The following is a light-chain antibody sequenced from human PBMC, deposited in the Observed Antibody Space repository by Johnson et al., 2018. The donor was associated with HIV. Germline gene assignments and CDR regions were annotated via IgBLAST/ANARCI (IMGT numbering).Light chain of an antibody. Sequence: QSVLTQPPSVSAAPGQKVTISCSGSSSSIGNNYVSWYQELPGTAPKLLIYENNKRPSGIPDRFSGPTSSTSATLGITVLQTGDEADYYCGTWDSSLAPVFGTGTKVTVL. J-gene: IGLJ1*01. V-gene: IGLV1-51*02. CDR2: ENN. CDR1: SSSIGNNY. CDR3: GTWDSSLAPV.